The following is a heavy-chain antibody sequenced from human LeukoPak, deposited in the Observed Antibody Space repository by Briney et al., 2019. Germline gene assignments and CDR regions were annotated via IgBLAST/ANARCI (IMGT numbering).Heavy chain of an antibody. CDR1: GYTFTRYV. J-gene: IGHJ6*02. CDR3: ARDILTGYEYYYYGMDV. D-gene: IGHD3-9*01. CDR2: ISAYNGNT. Sequence: ASVKVSCKASGYTFTRYVISWVGQAPGQGLEWMGWISAYNGNTNYAQKLQGRVTMTTDTSTSTAYMELRSLRSDDTAVYYCARDILTGYEYYYYGMDVWGQGTTVTVSS. V-gene: IGHV1-18*01.